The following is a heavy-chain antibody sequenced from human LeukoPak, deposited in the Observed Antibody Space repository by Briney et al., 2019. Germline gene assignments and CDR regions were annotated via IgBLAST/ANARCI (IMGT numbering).Heavy chain of an antibody. CDR2: IWYDGSNK. Sequence: SGGSLRLSRAASGFTFSSYGMHWVRQAPGKGLEWVAVIWYDGSNKYYADSVKGRFTISRDNSKNTLYLQMNSLRAEDTAVYYCARDRIYYDSSGYADYWGQGTLVTVSS. V-gene: IGHV3-33*01. J-gene: IGHJ4*02. CDR1: GFTFSSYG. CDR3: ARDRIYYDSSGYADY. D-gene: IGHD3-22*01.